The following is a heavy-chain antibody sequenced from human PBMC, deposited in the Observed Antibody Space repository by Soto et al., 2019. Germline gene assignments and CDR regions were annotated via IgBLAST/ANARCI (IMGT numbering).Heavy chain of an antibody. V-gene: IGHV1-58*01. CDR2: IVVGSGNT. CDR3: AASITGTLIDY. J-gene: IGHJ4*02. CDR1: GFTFTSSA. D-gene: IGHD1-20*01. Sequence: GASVKVSCKASGFTFTSSAVQWVRQARGQRLEWIGWIVVGSGNTNYAQKLQERVTITRDMSTSTAYMELSSLRSEDTAVYYCAASITGTLIDYWGQGTLVTVSS.